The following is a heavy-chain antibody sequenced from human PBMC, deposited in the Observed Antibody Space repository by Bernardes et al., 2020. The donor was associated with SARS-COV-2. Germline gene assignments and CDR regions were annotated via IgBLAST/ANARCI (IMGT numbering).Heavy chain of an antibody. CDR2: IKRKTEGEDT. V-gene: IGHV3-15*01. CDR1: GFTFSTAW. D-gene: IGHD4-17*01. CDR3: TTDLHDYGDLDY. Sequence: SLRLSCAASGFTFSTAWLSWVRQAPGKGLEWVGRIKRKTEGEDTDLAAPVKGRFTISRDDSKNTLYLQMNSLKIEDTAVYYCTTDLHDYGDLDYWGQGTLVTGSS. J-gene: IGHJ4*02.